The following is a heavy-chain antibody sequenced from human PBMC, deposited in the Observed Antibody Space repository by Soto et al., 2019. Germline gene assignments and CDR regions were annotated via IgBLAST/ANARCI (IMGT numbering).Heavy chain of an antibody. J-gene: IGHJ4*02. CDR3: ARTSYDSSGTAADS. CDR2: IYYSGST. V-gene: IGHV4-31*03. CDR1: GGSIGSGGYY. Sequence: QVQLQESGPGLVKPSQTLSLTCTVSGGSIGSGGYYWSWIRQHPGKGLEWIGYIYYSGSTYYNPSLKSRVTISVDTSKNQFSLKLSSVTTADTAVYYCARTSYDSSGTAADSWGQGTLVTVSS. D-gene: IGHD3-22*01.